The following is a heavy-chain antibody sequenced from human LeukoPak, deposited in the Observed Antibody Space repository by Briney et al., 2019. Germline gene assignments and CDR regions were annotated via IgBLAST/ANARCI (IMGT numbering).Heavy chain of an antibody. D-gene: IGHD3-9*01. CDR2: ITGSGGIT. Sequence: GGSLRLSCVASGFTFSNYAMSWVRQAPGKGLEWVSAITGSGGITYYADSVKGRFTISGDNSKNTLYLQMNSLRAEDTAVYYCAKWGDYDVLTGYYDPDYWGQGTLVTVSS. V-gene: IGHV3-23*01. J-gene: IGHJ4*02. CDR1: GFTFSNYA. CDR3: AKWGDYDVLTGYYDPDY.